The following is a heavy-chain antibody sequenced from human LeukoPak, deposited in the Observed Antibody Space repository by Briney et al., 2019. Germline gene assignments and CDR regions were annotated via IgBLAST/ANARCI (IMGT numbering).Heavy chain of an antibody. Sequence: GSLRLSCAASGFTFSDYYMSWIRQAPGKGLEWVSYISSSGSTIYYADSVKGRFTISRDNAKNSLYLQMNSLRAEDTAVYYCARDGGVLRYFDWRGGPDYWGQGTLVTVSS. J-gene: IGHJ4*02. D-gene: IGHD3-9*01. CDR3: ARDGGVLRYFDWRGGPDY. V-gene: IGHV3-11*01. CDR2: ISSSGSTI. CDR1: GFTFSDYY.